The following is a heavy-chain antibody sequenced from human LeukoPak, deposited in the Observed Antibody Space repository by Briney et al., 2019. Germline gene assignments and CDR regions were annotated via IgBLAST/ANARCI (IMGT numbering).Heavy chain of an antibody. CDR1: GYTLTELS. CDR2: INTNTGNP. D-gene: IGHD6-13*01. J-gene: IGHJ5*02. CDR3: ARPFGAAGKGNWFDP. Sequence: ASVKVSCKVSGYTLTELSMHWVRQAPGKGLEWMGWINTNTGNPTYAQGFTGRFVFSLDTSVSTAYLQISSLKAEDTAVYYCARPFGAAGKGNWFDPWGQGTLVTVSS. V-gene: IGHV7-4-1*02.